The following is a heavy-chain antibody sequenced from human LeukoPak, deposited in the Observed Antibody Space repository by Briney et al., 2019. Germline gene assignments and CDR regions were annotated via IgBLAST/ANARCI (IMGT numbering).Heavy chain of an antibody. J-gene: IGHJ5*02. Sequence: GGSLRLSCAASRLTFSTYAMSWVRQAPGKGLEWVSAISGSGGSTYYADSVKGRFTISRDNSKNTLYLQMNSLRADDTAVYYCARHGSTGSTWYWFDPWGQGTLVTVSS. CDR3: ARHGSTGSTWYWFDP. D-gene: IGHD6-13*01. V-gene: IGHV3-23*01. CDR2: ISGSGGST. CDR1: RLTFSTYA.